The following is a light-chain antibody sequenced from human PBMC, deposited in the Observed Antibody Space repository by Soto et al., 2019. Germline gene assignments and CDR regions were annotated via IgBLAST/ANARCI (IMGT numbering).Light chain of an antibody. V-gene: IGKV4-1*01. CDR3: QQYFTTPVT. J-gene: IGKJ4*01. Sequence: DIVMTQSPDSLAVSLGERATINCKSSQSVLYSSNNNNYLAWYQQKPRQPPKLLIYWASTRESGVPDRFSGSGSGTDFTLTISSLQAEDVAVYYCQQYFTTPVTFGGATKVAIK. CDR2: WAS. CDR1: QSVLYSSNNNNY.